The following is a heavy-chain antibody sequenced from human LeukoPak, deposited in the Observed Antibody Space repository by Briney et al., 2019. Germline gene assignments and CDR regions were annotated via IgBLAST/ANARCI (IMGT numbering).Heavy chain of an antibody. V-gene: IGHV3-13*01. D-gene: IGHD1-1*01. Sequence: GGSLRLSCAASGFTFSDYDMHWVRQATGKGLEWVSAIGTAGDTYYTGSVKGRFTISRENAKNSLYLQMNRLRAGDTAVYYCVRVAKERVGGVYYFDYWGQGTPVTVSS. J-gene: IGHJ4*02. CDR1: GFTFSDYD. CDR3: VRVAKERVGGVYYFDY. CDR2: IGTAGDT.